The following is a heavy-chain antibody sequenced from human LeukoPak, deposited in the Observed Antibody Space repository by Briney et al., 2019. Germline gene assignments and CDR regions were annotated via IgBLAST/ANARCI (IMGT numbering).Heavy chain of an antibody. D-gene: IGHD3-22*01. CDR1: GGSFSGYY. J-gene: IGHJ3*02. CDR3: ARAGDSSVYGAFDI. CDR2: TNHSGGT. V-gene: IGHV4-34*01. Sequence: SETLSLTCAVYGGSFSGYYWSWIRQPPGKGLEWIGETNHSGGTNYNPSLKSRVTISVDTSKNQFSLRLTSVTAADTAAYYCARAGDSSVYGAFDIWGQGTMVTVSS.